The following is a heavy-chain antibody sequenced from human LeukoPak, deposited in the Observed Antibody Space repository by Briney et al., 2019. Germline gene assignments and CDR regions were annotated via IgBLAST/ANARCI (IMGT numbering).Heavy chain of an antibody. V-gene: IGHV3-21*01. CDR3: ARVRRAAAGTTFDY. CDR2: ISSSSSYI. CDR1: GFTVSSNY. Sequence: GGSLRLSCAASGFTVSSNYMSWVRQAPGKGLEWVSSISSSSSYIYYADSVKGRFTISRDNAKNSLYLQMNSLRAEDTAVYYCARVRRAAAGTTFDYWGQGTLVTVSS. D-gene: IGHD6-13*01. J-gene: IGHJ4*02.